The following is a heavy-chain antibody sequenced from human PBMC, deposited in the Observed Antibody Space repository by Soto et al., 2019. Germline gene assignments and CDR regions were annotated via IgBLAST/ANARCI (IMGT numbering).Heavy chain of an antibody. D-gene: IGHD3-10*01. J-gene: IGHJ4*02. CDR2: VSKDGSVK. Sequence: GGALRLSCEGSVFTFSRHALHWVRQAAGKGREWVAVVSKDGSVKYWIDSVKGRFTLSRDNSKNTGYLEMSSLRPEDTGVYHCARSRSGGVAGPFDLWGQGTLVTVSS. V-gene: IGHV3-30-3*01. CDR1: VFTFSRHA. CDR3: ARSRSGGVAGPFDL.